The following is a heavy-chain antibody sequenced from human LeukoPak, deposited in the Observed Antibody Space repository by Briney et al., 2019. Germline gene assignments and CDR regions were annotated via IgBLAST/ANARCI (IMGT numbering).Heavy chain of an antibody. Sequence: PGGSLRLSCAASGFTFSSYWMNWARQAPGKGLEWVASINHNGNVNYYVDSVKGRFTISRDNAKNSLYLQMNSLRADDTAVYYCAKEPPQNYDILTGYYGTAPDYWGQGTLVTVSS. CDR1: GFTFSSYW. D-gene: IGHD3-9*01. CDR3: AKEPPQNYDILTGYYGTAPDY. J-gene: IGHJ4*02. CDR2: INHNGNVN. V-gene: IGHV3-7*03.